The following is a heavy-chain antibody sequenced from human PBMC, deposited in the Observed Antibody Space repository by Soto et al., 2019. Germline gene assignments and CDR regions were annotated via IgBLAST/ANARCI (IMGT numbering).Heavy chain of an antibody. CDR3: AKRVVPRYLYNYDSSGYPPDY. V-gene: IGHV3-23*01. CDR2: ISGSGGST. CDR1: GFTFSSYA. D-gene: IGHD3-22*01. J-gene: IGHJ4*02. Sequence: GGSLRLPCAASGFTFSSYARSWVRQATGKGLEWVSAISGSGGSTYYADSVKGRFTISRDNSKNTLYLQMNSLRAEDTAVYYCAKRVVPRYLYNYDSSGYPPDYWGQGTPVTVSS.